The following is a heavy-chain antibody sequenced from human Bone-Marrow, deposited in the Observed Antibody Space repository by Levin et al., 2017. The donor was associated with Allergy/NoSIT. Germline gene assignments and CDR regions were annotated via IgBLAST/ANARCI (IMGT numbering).Heavy chain of an antibody. V-gene: IGHV3-30*04. J-gene: IGHJ4*02. Sequence: SGESLKISCATSGFTFSSYHMHWVRQAPGKGLEWVAVISNDGSHKFFADSVKGRFSISRDSSKSSLYLQMNSLRPEDTAVYYCAKQSPQDSSGLAHWGQGTLVTVSS. CDR3: AKQSPQDSSGLAH. CDR2: ISNDGSHK. CDR1: GFTFSSYH. D-gene: IGHD6-19*01.